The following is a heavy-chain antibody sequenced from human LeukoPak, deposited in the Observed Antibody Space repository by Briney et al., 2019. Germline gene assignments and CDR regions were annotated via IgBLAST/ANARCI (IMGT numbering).Heavy chain of an antibody. CDR2: ISYDGSNK. D-gene: IGHD4-23*01. J-gene: IGHJ4*02. Sequence: GGSLRLSCAASGFTFSSYGMHWVRQAPGKGQEWVAVISYDGSNKYYADSVKGRFTISRDNSKNTLYLQMNSLRAEDTAVYYCAAFGNADYWGQGTLVTVSS. CDR1: GFTFSSYG. CDR3: AAFGNADY. V-gene: IGHV3-30*03.